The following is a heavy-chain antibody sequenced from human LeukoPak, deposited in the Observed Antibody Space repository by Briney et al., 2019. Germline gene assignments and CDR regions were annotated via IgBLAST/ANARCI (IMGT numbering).Heavy chain of an antibody. Sequence: QPGGSLRLSCAASGFTFSSYGMHWVRQAPGKGLEWVAVIWYDGSNKYYADSVKGRFTISRDNSKNTLYLQMNSLRAEDTAVYYCARAENKWEPRSVCYWGQGTLVTVSS. CDR1: GFTFSSYG. V-gene: IGHV3-33*01. CDR2: IWYDGSNK. D-gene: IGHD1-26*01. CDR3: ARAENKWEPRSVCY. J-gene: IGHJ4*02.